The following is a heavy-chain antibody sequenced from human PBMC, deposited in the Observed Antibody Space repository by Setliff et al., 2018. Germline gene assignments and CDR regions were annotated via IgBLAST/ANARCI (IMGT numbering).Heavy chain of an antibody. CDR2: INPNSGGT. Sequence: GASVKVSCKASGYTFTGYYMHWVRQAPGQGLEWTGWINPNSGGTNYAQKFQGWVTMTRDTSISTAYMELSRLRSDDTAVYYYARGRDFWSGYLVYWGQGTLVTVSS. J-gene: IGHJ4*02. V-gene: IGHV1-2*04. CDR3: ARGRDFWSGYLVY. CDR1: GYTFTGYY. D-gene: IGHD3-3*01.